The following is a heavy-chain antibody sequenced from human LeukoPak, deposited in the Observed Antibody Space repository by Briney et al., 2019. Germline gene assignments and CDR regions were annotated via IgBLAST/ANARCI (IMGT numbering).Heavy chain of an antibody. D-gene: IGHD3-3*01. V-gene: IGHV4-59*01. J-gene: IGHJ4*02. CDR3: ARGEGRFLEWRHFDY. CDR1: GGSISSYY. CDR2: IYYSGST. Sequence: SETLSLTCTVSGGSISSYYWSWIRQPPGKGLEWIGYIYYSGSTNYNPSLKSRVTISVDTSKNQFSLKLSSVTAADTAVYYCARGEGRFLEWRHFDYWGQGTLVTVSS.